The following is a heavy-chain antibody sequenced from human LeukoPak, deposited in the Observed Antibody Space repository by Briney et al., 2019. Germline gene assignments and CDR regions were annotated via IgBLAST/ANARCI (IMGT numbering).Heavy chain of an antibody. Sequence: ASVKVSCKASGYTFTSSGISWVRQAPGQGLEWMGWISAYNGNTNYAQKLQGRVTMTTDTSTSTAYMELRSLRSDDTAVYYCAREVRYYYDSSGSSWFDPWGQGTLVTVSS. V-gene: IGHV1-18*01. CDR1: GYTFTSSG. J-gene: IGHJ5*02. CDR2: ISAYNGNT. D-gene: IGHD3-22*01. CDR3: AREVRYYYDSSGSSWFDP.